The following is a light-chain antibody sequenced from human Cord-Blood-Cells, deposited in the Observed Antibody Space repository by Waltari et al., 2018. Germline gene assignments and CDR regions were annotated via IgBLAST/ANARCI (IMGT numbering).Light chain of an antibody. Sequence: EIVLTQPPGTLSLSPGERATLSCRASQSVSSSYLAWYQQKPGQAPRLLIYGASSKATGIPDRFSGSGSGTDFTLTISRLGPEDFAVYYCQQYGSSPLTFGGGTKVEIK. CDR3: QQYGSSPLT. V-gene: IGKV3-20*01. CDR1: QSVSSSY. J-gene: IGKJ4*01. CDR2: GAS.